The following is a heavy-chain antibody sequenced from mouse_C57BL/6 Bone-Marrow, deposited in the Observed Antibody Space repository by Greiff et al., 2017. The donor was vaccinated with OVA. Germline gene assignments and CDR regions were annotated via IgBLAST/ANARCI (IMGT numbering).Heavy chain of an antibody. D-gene: IGHD1-1*01. CDR3: AREVYYYGSSRYFDY. CDR2: IYPGSGNT. Sequence: QVQLQQSGAELVRPGASVKLSCKASGYTFTDYYINWVKQRPGQGLEWIARIYPGSGNTYYNEKFKGKATLTAEKSSSTAYMQLSSLTSEDSAVYFGAREVYYYGSSRYFDYWGQGTTLTVSS. J-gene: IGHJ2*01. CDR1: GYTFTDYY. V-gene: IGHV1-76*01.